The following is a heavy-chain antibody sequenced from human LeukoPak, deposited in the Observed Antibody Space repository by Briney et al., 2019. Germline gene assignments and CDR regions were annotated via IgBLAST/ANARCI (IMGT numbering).Heavy chain of an antibody. Sequence: GGSLRLSCAASGFTFSSYVMSWVRQAPGKGLEWVSTIDGSGSGTYYADSVKGRFTISRDRSKNTLYLQMNSLRVEDTALYYCARTGWRGFDYWGQGTLVTVSS. CDR3: ARTGWRGFDY. CDR1: GFTFSSYV. D-gene: IGHD2-15*01. V-gene: IGHV3-23*01. CDR2: IDGSGSGT. J-gene: IGHJ4*02.